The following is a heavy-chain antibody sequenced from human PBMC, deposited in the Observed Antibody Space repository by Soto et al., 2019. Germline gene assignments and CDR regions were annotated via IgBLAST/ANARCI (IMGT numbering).Heavy chain of an antibody. Sequence: QVQLVQSGGEVKKPRASVRVSCKASGYTFNIFGISWVRQAPVQGLEWVGWISAYNGNPHYGRKFELRVTWSTHTPTSTAYMALGSLSSADPAVYYCATETPAYYLIPPYSCYNGIDVCGQGTKVTVSS. V-gene: IGHV1-18*04. CDR1: GYTFNIFG. J-gene: IGHJ6*02. CDR2: ISAYNGNP. D-gene: IGHD1-26*01. CDR3: ATETPAYYLIPPYSCYNGIDV.